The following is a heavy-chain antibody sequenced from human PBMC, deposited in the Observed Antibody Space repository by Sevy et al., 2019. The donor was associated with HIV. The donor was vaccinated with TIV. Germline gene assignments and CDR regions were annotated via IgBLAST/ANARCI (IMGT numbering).Heavy chain of an antibody. J-gene: IGHJ4*02. V-gene: IGHV3-11*01. CDR2: ISSSGSTI. CDR1: GFTFSDYN. CDR3: ASRDGYNLFDY. D-gene: IGHD5-12*01. Sequence: GGSLRLSCAASGFTFSDYNMSWIRQAPGKGLEWVSYISSSGSTIYYADSVKGRFTISRDNAKNSLYLQMNSLRAEDTAVYYCASRDGYNLFDYWGQGTLVTVSS.